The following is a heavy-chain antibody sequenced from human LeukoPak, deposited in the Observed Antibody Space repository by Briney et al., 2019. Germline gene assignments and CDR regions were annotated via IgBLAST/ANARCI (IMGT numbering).Heavy chain of an antibody. CDR3: ARVGGSYFRNWFDP. J-gene: IGHJ5*02. Sequence: GASVKVSCKASGYSFTNYGISWVRQAPGQGLEWMGWINPNSGVTHYPQKFQGRVTMTTDTSTSTAYMELRSLRSDDTAGYYCARVGGSYFRNWFDPWGQGTLVTVSS. CDR2: INPNSGVT. CDR1: GYSFTNYG. D-gene: IGHD3-10*01. V-gene: IGHV1-18*01.